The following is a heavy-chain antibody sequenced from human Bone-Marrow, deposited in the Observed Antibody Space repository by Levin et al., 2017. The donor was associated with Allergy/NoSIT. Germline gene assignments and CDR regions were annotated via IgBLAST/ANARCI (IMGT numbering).Heavy chain of an antibody. Sequence: GESLKISCAASGFIFRDYYMTWVRLAPGKGLECLSVISDSGSSTYYADSVRGRFTISRDDAKNSLYLEMNSLSPDDTAVYYCARDGRQSEYRGLNVWGQGTTVIVSS. D-gene: IGHD5-12*01. V-gene: IGHV3-11*01. CDR2: ISDSGSST. CDR3: ARDGRQSEYRGLNV. CDR1: GFIFRDYY. J-gene: IGHJ6*02.